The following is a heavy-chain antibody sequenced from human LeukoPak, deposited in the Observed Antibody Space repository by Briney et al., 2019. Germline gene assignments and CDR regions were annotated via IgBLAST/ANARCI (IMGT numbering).Heavy chain of an antibody. V-gene: IGHV1-18*01. CDR2: ISAYNGNT. CDR1: GYTFTSYG. Sequence: ASVKVSCKATGYTFTSYGISWVRQAPGQGLEWMGWISAYNGNTNYAQKLQGRVTMTTDTSTGTAYMELRSLRSDDTAVYYCARDFTRGLKAAAAPFDYWGQGTLVTVSS. CDR3: ARDFTRGLKAAAAPFDY. J-gene: IGHJ4*02. D-gene: IGHD6-13*01.